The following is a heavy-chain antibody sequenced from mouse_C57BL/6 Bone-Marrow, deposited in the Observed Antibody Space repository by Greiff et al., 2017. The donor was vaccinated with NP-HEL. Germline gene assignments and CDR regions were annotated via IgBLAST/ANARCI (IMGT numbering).Heavy chain of an antibody. V-gene: IGHV1-50*01. CDR1: GYTFTSYW. D-gene: IGHD1-1*01. CDR3: ARYYYGSRGDFDY. J-gene: IGHJ2*01. CDR2: IDPSDSYI. Sequence: VQLQQSGAELVKPGASVKLSCKASGYTFTSYWMQWVKQRPGQGLEWIGEIDPSDSYINYNQKFKGKATLTVDTSSSTAYMQLSSLTSEDSAVYYCARYYYGSRGDFDYWGQGTTLTVSS.